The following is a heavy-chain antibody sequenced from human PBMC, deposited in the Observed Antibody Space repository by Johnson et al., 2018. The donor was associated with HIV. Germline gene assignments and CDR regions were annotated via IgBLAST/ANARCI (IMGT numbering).Heavy chain of an antibody. J-gene: IGHJ3*02. CDR1: GFTVSSNY. CDR3: ARDPHIVVVTIIDTTMNAFDI. Sequence: VQLVESGGGLIQPGGSLRLSCAASGFTVSSNYMSWVRQAPGKGLEWVSVIYSGGSTYYADSVKGRFTISRDNAKNSLYLQMNSLRAEDMAVYYCARDPHIVVVTIIDTTMNAFDIWGQGTMVTVSS. D-gene: IGHD2-21*02. CDR2: IYSGGST. V-gene: IGHV3-66*03.